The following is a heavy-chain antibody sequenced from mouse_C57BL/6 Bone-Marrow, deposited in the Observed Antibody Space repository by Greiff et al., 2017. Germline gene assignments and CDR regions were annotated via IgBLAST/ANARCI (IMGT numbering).Heavy chain of an antibody. CDR1: GYTFTSYG. J-gene: IGHJ3*01. D-gene: IGHD2-1*01. CDR2: IYPRSGNT. Sequence: QVQLQQSGAELARPGASVKLSCKASGYTFTSYGISWVKQRTGQGLEWIGEIYPRSGNTYFNEKFKGKATLTADKSSSTAYMELRSLTSEDSAVYFCARRDGNWRFAYWGQGTLVTVSA. CDR3: ARRDGNWRFAY. V-gene: IGHV1-81*01.